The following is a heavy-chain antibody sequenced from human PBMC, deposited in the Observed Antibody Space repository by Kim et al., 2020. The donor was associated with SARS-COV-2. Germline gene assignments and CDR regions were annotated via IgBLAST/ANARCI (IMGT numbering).Heavy chain of an antibody. V-gene: IGHV6-1*01. J-gene: IGHJ5*02. D-gene: IGHD6-19*01. CDR3: AMSGGSSGWLGSWFDP. Sequence: SQTLSLTCAISGDSVSSNSAAWSWIRQSPSRGLEWLGRTYYRSKWYNDYAVSVKSRIYINADTSKNHFSMQLSSVTPEDTAVYYCAMSGGSSGWLGSWFDPWGQGTLVTVSS. CDR1: GDSVSSNSAA. CDR2: TYYRSKWYN.